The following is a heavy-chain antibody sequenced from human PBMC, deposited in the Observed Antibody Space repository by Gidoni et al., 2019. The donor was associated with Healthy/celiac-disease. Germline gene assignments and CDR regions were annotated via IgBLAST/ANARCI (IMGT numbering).Heavy chain of an antibody. V-gene: IGHV3-48*04. Sequence: EVQLVESGGGLVQPGGSLRLSCAASGFTFSSYSMNGLRQAPGKGLEWVSYISSSSSTIYYADSVKGRFTISRDNAKNSLYLQMNSLRAEDTAVYYCARDSQYCSSTSCYGPGWFDPWGQGTLVTVSS. CDR2: ISSSSSTI. D-gene: IGHD2-2*01. CDR1: GFTFSSYS. J-gene: IGHJ5*02. CDR3: ARDSQYCSSTSCYGPGWFDP.